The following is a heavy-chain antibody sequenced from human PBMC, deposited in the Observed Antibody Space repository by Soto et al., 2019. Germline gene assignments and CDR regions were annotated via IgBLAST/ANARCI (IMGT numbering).Heavy chain of an antibody. J-gene: IGHJ6*02. CDR3: ARSGSYDFWSGSFRGHYGMDV. V-gene: IGHV4-34*01. D-gene: IGHD3-3*01. CDR2: INHSGST. CDR1: GGSFSGYY. Sequence: PSETLSLTCAVYGGSFSGYYWSWIRQPPGKGLEWIGEINHSGSTNYNPSLKSRVTISVDTSKNQFSLKLSSVTAADTAVYYCARSGSYDFWSGSFRGHYGMDVWGQGTTVTVSS.